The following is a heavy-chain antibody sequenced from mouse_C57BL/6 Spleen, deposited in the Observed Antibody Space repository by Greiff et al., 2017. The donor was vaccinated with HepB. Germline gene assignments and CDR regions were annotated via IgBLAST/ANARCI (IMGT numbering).Heavy chain of an antibody. V-gene: IGHV1-82*01. CDR2: IYPGDGDT. D-gene: IGHD3-2*02. CDR1: GYAFSSSW. J-gene: IGHJ3*01. CDR3: ARDSSGQAWFAY. Sequence: VHLVESGPELVKPGASVKISCKASGYAFSSSWMNWVKQRPGKGLAWIGRIYPGDGDTNYNGKFKGKATLTADKSSSTAYMQLSSLTSEDSAVYFCARDSSGQAWFAYWGQGTLVTVSA.